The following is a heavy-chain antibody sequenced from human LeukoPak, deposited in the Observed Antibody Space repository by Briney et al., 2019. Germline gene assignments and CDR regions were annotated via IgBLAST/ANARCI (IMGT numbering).Heavy chain of an antibody. CDR2: ISYDGSNK. CDR3: VKDYKWGYGYYFDY. Sequence: SGGSLRLSCAASGFTFSSYGMQWVRQAPGKGLEWVAVISYDGSNKYYADSVKGRFTISRDNSKNTLDLLMNSLRTEDTAVYYCVKDYKWGYGYYFDYWGQGTLVTVSS. J-gene: IGHJ4*02. CDR1: GFTFSSYG. D-gene: IGHD5-18*01. V-gene: IGHV3-30*18.